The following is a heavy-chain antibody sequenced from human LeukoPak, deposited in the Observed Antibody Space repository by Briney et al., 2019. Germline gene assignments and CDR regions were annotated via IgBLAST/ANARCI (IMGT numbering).Heavy chain of an antibody. V-gene: IGHV4-59*01. D-gene: IGHD6-19*01. Sequence: SETLSLTCSVSGCSMTNYYWSWIRQPPGKGLEWIGYIYYSGSTNYNPSLKSRVTISVDTSKNQFSLKLSSVSAADTAVYYCARGGWSVDYWGQGTLVTVSS. CDR1: GCSMTNYY. CDR2: IYYSGST. CDR3: ARGGWSVDY. J-gene: IGHJ4*02.